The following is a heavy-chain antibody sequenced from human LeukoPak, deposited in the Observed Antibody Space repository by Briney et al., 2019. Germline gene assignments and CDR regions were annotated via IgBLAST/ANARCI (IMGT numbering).Heavy chain of an antibody. CDR3: ARALDYYDSSGYLGTTTYYFDY. J-gene: IGHJ4*02. V-gene: IGHV4-31*11. CDR2: IYYSGST. D-gene: IGHD3-22*01. CDR1: GGSISSGGYY. Sequence: PSGTLSLTCAVSGGSISSGGYYWSWIRQHPGKGLEWIGYIYYSGSTYYNPSLKSRVTISVDTSKNQFSLKLSSVTAADTAVYYCARALDYYDSSGYLGTTTYYFDYWGQGTLVTVSS.